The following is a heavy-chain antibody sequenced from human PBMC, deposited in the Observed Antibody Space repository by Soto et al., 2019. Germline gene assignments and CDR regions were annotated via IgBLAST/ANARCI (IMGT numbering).Heavy chain of an antibody. V-gene: IGHV2-5*02. CDR1: GFSLSTSGVG. CDR3: AHSRRPDQPPGIAAAHFVY. J-gene: IGHJ4*02. D-gene: IGHD6-13*01. Sequence: QITLKESGPTLVKPTQTLTLTCTFSGFSLSTSGVGVGWIRQPPGKALEWLALIYCDDGKRYSPSLKSRLTITKDISKNQLVLTMTNMDPVDTATYYCAHSRRPDQPPGIAAAHFVYWGQGTRVTVSS. CDR2: IYCDDGK.